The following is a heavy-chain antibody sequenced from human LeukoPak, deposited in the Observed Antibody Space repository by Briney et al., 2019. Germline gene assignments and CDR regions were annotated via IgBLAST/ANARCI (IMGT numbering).Heavy chain of an antibody. CDR2: INPNSGGT. V-gene: IGHV1-2*06. CDR3: AREAKYGDSPHFDY. J-gene: IGHJ4*02. Sequence: ASVKVSCKASGYTFTGYDMHWVRQAPGQGLEWMVRINPNSGGTNYAQKFQGRLTMTRATSISTAYMELSRLRYDDRAVYSCAREAKYGDSPHFDYWGQGILVTVSS. CDR1: GYTFTGYD. D-gene: IGHD4-17*01.